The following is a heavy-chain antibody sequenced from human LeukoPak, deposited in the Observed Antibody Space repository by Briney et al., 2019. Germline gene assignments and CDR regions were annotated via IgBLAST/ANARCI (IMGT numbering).Heavy chain of an antibody. CDR3: AAVLNRWFGEEAFDI. J-gene: IGHJ3*02. V-gene: IGHV1-58*02. CDR2: IVVGSGNT. CDR1: GFTFTSSA. D-gene: IGHD3-10*01. Sequence: SVKVSCKASGFTFTSSAMQWVRQARGQRLEWIGWIVVGSGNTNYAQKFQERVTITRGMSTSTAYMKLSSLRSEDTAVYYCAAVLNRWFGEEAFDIWGQGTMVTVSS.